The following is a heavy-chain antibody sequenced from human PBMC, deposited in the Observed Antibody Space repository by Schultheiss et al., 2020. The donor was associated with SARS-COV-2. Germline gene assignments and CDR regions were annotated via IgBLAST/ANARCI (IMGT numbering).Heavy chain of an antibody. CDR1: GFTFDDYA. CDR3: ARDNYGSGAPMYYYGMDV. J-gene: IGHJ6*02. D-gene: IGHD3-10*01. V-gene: IGHV3-23*01. Sequence: LSLTCAASGFTFDDYAMHWVRQAPGKGLEWVSGISGSGYSTYDADSVKGRFTISRDNSKNTLYLQMNSLRAEDTAVYYCARDNYGSGAPMYYYGMDVWGQGTTVTVSS. CDR2: ISGSGYST.